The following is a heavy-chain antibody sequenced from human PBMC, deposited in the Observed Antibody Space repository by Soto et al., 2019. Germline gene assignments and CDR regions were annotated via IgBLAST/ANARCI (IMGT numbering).Heavy chain of an antibody. CDR1: GGSFSGYY. CDR2: INHSGST. J-gene: IGHJ4*02. Sequence: SETLSLTCAVYGGSFSGYYWSWIRQPPGKGLEWIGEINHSGSTNYNPSLKSRVTISVDTSKNQFSLKLSSVTAADTAVYYCASYGGRWAGLDHGDYFDYWGQGTLVTVSS. D-gene: IGHD1-26*01. CDR3: ASYGGRWAGLDHGDYFDY. V-gene: IGHV4-34*01.